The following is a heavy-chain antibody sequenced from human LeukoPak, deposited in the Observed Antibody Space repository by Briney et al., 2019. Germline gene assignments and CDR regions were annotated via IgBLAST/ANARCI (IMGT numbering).Heavy chain of an antibody. D-gene: IGHD5-24*01. V-gene: IGHV3-66*02. J-gene: IGHJ4*02. CDR2: IYSGGST. CDR3: ARVGPGSMATTTAYYFDY. CDR1: GFTFSSYA. Sequence: PGGSLRLSCAASGFTFSSYAMHWVRQAPGKGLEWVSVIYSGGSTYYADSVKGRFTISRDNSKNTLYLQMNSLRAEDTAVYYCARVGPGSMATTTAYYFDYWGQGTLVTVSS.